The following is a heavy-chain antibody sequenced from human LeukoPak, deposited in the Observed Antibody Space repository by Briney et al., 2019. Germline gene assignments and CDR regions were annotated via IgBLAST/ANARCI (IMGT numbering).Heavy chain of an antibody. CDR2: ISSSGSTI. CDR3: ARGVFVYFDY. Sequence: GGSLRPSCAASGFTFSSYEMNWVRQAPGKGLEWVSYISSSGSTIYYADSVKGRFTISRDNAKNSLYLQMNSLRAEDTAVYYCARGVFVYFDYWGQGTLVTVSS. CDR1: GFTFSSYE. V-gene: IGHV3-48*03. J-gene: IGHJ4*02.